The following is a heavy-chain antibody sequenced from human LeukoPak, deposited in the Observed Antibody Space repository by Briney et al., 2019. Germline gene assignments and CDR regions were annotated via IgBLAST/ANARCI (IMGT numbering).Heavy chain of an antibody. V-gene: IGHV4-34*01. CDR3: ARGYYDILTGYSHFDY. Sequence: SETLSLTCAVYGGSFSGYYWSWIRQPPGKGLEWIGEINHSGSTNYNPSLKSRVTISVDTSKNQFSLKLSSVTAADTAVYYCARGYYDILTGYSHFDYWGQGTLVTVSS. D-gene: IGHD3-9*01. CDR1: GGSFSGYY. J-gene: IGHJ4*02. CDR2: INHSGST.